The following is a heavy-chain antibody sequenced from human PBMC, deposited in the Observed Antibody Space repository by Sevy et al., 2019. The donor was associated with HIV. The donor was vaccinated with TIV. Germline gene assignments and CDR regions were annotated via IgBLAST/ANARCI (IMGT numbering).Heavy chain of an antibody. D-gene: IGHD5-12*01. Sequence: SETLSLTCAVYGGSFSGYYWSWIRQPPGKGLEWIGEINHSGSTNYNPSLKSRVTISVDTSKNQFSLKLSSATAADTAVYYCGGAKDGYNPLDYWGQGTLVTVSS. J-gene: IGHJ4*02. V-gene: IGHV4-34*01. CDR1: GGSFSGYY. CDR3: GGAKDGYNPLDY. CDR2: INHSGST.